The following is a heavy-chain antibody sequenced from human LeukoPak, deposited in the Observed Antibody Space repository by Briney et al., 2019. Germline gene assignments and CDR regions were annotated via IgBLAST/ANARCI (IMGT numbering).Heavy chain of an antibody. D-gene: IGHD3-3*01. CDR2: IIPIFGTA. V-gene: IGHV1-69*13. J-gene: IGHJ4*02. CDR1: GGTFSSYA. Sequence: SVKVSCKASGGTFSSYAISWVRQAPGQGLEWMGGIIPIFGTANYAQKFQGRVTITADESTSTAYMELSGLRAEDTAVYYCAKQVEEEWLLNSFKRDFDYWGQGTLVTVSS. CDR3: AKQVEEEWLLNSFKRDFDY.